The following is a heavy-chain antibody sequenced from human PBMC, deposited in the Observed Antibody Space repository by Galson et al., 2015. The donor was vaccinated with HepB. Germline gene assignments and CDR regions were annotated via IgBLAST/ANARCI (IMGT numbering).Heavy chain of an antibody. CDR1: GFTFSSYS. CDR2: ISYDGSNK. D-gene: IGHD5-18*01. Sequence: SLRLSCAASGFTFSSYSMNWVRQAPGKGLEWVAVISYDGSNKYYADSVKGRFTISRDNSKNTLYLQMNSLRAEDTAVYYCARYLTPYSYGYNFAYYCYGMDVWCQGTTVTVSS. V-gene: IGHV3-30*03. J-gene: IGHJ6*02. CDR3: ARYLTPYSYGYNFAYYCYGMDV.